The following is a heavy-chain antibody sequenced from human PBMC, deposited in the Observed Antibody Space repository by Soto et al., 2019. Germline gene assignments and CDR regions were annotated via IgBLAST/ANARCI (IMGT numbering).Heavy chain of an antibody. CDR3: AKDGLERQSNAEDYYYYYYMDV. CDR2: ISYDGSNK. Sequence: GGSLRLSCAASGFTFSSYGMHWVRQAPGKGLEWVAVISYDGSNKYYADSVKGRFTISRDNSKNTLYLQMNSLRAEDTAVYYCAKDGLERQSNAEDYYYYYYMDVWGKGTTVTVSS. J-gene: IGHJ6*03. CDR1: GFTFSSYG. V-gene: IGHV3-30*18. D-gene: IGHD1-1*01.